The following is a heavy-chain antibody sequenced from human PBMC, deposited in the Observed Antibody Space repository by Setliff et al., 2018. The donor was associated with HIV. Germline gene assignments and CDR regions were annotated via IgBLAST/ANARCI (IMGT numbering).Heavy chain of an antibody. CDR1: GFTFSTYG. CDR2: ISYDGNSE. D-gene: IGHD3-10*01. J-gene: IGHJ3*02. Sequence: GGSLRLSCVASGFTFSTYGMHWVRQAPGKGLEWVAMISYDGNSEHYTDSVKGRFSISRDNSKNTLYLQMNSLRTEDTALYYCAKDRYYGSGVGGAFDIWGQGSMVTVSS. V-gene: IGHV3-30*18. CDR3: AKDRYYGSGVGGAFDI.